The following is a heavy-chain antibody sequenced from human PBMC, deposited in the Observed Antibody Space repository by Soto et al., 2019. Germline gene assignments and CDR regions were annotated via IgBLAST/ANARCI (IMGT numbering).Heavy chain of an antibody. V-gene: IGHV5-51*01. CDR3: ARLKDVTIFGVRPRGGGAGYIDV. J-gene: IGHJ6*03. Sequence: PGESLKISCKGSGCSFTSYWIGWVRQMPGKGLEWMGIIYPGDSDTRYSPSFQGQVTISADKSISTAYLQWSSLKASDTAMYYCARLKDVTIFGVRPRGGGAGYIDVWGKGTTVTVSS. D-gene: IGHD3-3*01. CDR2: IYPGDSDT. CDR1: GCSFTSYW.